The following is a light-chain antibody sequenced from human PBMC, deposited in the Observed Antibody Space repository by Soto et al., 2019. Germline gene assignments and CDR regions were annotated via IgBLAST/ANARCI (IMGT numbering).Light chain of an antibody. Sequence: QSALTQPASVPGSPGQSITISCTGTSSDVGGYNYVSWYQQHPGKAPKLMIYDVSNRPSGVSNRFSGSKSGNTASLTISGLQAEDEADYYCSSYTSSSTLVFGGGTQLTVL. CDR3: SSYTSSSTLV. J-gene: IGLJ2*01. CDR2: DVS. CDR1: SSDVGGYNY. V-gene: IGLV2-14*01.